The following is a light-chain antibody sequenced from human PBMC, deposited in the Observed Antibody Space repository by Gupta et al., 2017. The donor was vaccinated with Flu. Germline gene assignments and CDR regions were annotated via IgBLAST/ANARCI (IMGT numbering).Light chain of an antibody. J-gene: IGKJ2*03. Sequence: IVLMQSPGTLSLSPGERATLSCRASQSVSSTSLAWYQQRPGQAPRLVIYGGSTRATGIPDRFSGSGSGSDFALTISRLEPEDFAVYYCHHYCSSPYSFGQGTKVEIE. V-gene: IGKV3-20*01. CDR2: GGS. CDR1: QSVSSTS. CDR3: HHYCSSPYS.